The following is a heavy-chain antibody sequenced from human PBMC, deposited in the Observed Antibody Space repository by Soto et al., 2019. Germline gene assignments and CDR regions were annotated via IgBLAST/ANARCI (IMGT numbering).Heavy chain of an antibody. D-gene: IGHD2-15*01. V-gene: IGHV3-33*01. Sequence: GGSLRLSCAASGFTFSSYGMHWVRQAPGEGLEWVAVIWYDGSNKYYADSVKGRFTISRDNSKNTLYLQMNSLRAEDTAVYYCARDLTSGGSGCDYWGQGTLVTVSS. CDR2: IWYDGSNK. CDR1: GFTFSSYG. CDR3: ARDLTSGGSGCDY. J-gene: IGHJ4*02.